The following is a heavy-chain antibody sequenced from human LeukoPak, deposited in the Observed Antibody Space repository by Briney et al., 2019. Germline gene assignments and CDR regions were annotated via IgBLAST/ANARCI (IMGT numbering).Heavy chain of an antibody. Sequence: GGSLRLSCAASGFTFSNYGMQWVRQAPGKGLEWLAVISYDGRTTFYADSVKGRFTISRDNSKNTVDLQMSSLRAEDTAVYYCAKKFTSYTSGRFFQHWGQGTLVTVSS. V-gene: IGHV3-30*18. D-gene: IGHD6-25*01. J-gene: IGHJ1*01. CDR3: AKKFTSYTSGRFFQH. CDR1: GFTFSNYG. CDR2: ISYDGRTT.